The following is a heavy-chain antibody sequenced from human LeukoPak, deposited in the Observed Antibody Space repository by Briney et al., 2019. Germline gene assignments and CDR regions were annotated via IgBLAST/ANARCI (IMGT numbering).Heavy chain of an antibody. CDR3: ARGGYYDSSGYSN. Sequence: ASVKVSFKASGYTFTGYYMHWVRQAPGQGLEWMGWINPNNGGTKNAQNFQDRVTMARDTSISTAYMELSSLRSDDTAVYYCARGGYYDSSGYSNWGQGTLVTVSS. D-gene: IGHD3-22*01. J-gene: IGHJ4*02. CDR1: GYTFTGYY. CDR2: INPNNGGT. V-gene: IGHV1-2*02.